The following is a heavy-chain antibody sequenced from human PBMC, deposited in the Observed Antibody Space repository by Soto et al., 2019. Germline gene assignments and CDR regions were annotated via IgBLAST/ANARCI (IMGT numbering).Heavy chain of an antibody. CDR1: GFSIGTFA. V-gene: IGHV3-30-3*01. CDR3: ARGGQDYYDRSGFSPFDY. D-gene: IGHD3-22*01. Sequence: VGSLRLFCAASGFSIGTFATHWVRQAPGKGLEWVAVVSHDGSSKYYADSVQGRFTVSRDNARNTLYLHMNSLKADDTAVYYCARGGQDYYDRSGFSPFDYWGQGTLVTVSS. CDR2: VSHDGSSK. J-gene: IGHJ4*02.